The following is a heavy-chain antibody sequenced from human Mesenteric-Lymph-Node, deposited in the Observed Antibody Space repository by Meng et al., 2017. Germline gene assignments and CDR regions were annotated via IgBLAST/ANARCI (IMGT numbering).Heavy chain of an antibody. Sequence: SETLSLTCTVSGYSISSGYYWGWIRQPPGKGLEWIGSIYHSGSTYYNPSLKSRVTISVDTSKNQFSLKLSSVTAADTAVYYCARDLRYCSSTSCSAEGWFDPWGQGTLVTVSS. D-gene: IGHD2-2*01. J-gene: IGHJ5*02. CDR2: IYHSGST. CDR3: ARDLRYCSSTSCSAEGWFDP. CDR1: GYSISSGYY. V-gene: IGHV4-38-2*02.